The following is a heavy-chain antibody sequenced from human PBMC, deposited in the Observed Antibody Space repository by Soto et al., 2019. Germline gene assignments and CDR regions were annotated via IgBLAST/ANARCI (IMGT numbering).Heavy chain of an antibody. CDR1: GYTFTTYG. D-gene: IGHD6-19*01. CDR2: ISAYNGNT. CDR3: ASGSRSSGWKHYYCWYGMDV. Sequence: AASVKVSCKASGYTFTTYGISWVRQAPGQGLEWMGWISAYNGNTNYAQKFQGRITMTTDTSTNTAHMELSSLKSEDTAAYYCASGSRSSGWKHYYCWYGMDVWGQGTTVTVSS. V-gene: IGHV1-18*04. J-gene: IGHJ6*02.